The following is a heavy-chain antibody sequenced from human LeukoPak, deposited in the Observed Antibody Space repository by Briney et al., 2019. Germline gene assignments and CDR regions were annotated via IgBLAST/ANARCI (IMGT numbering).Heavy chain of an antibody. CDR1: RYTFTSYY. D-gene: IGHD2-21*02. V-gene: IGHV1-2*02. CDR3: ARSLDSCGGDCPRWFNP. J-gene: IGHJ5*02. CDR2: INPNSGDT. Sequence: ASVKVSCKAYRYTFTSYYMHWVRQAPGQGLEWMGRINPNSGDTNYTQRFQGRVTMTRDTSINTAYMELSRLKSDDTAVYYCARSLDSCGGDCPRWFNPWGQGTLVAVSS.